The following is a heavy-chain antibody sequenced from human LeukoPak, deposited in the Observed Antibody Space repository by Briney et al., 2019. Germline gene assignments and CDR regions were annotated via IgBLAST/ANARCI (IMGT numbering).Heavy chain of an antibody. J-gene: IGHJ4*02. CDR2: IHNSGST. Sequence: SETLSLTCSVSGGSISRGSYYWNWIRQPAGKGLEWMGRIHNSGSTNYNPSLKSRVTISTDMSKNQFSLKLTSVTAADTAVYYCARQTFGVLYFDSWGQGTLAIVSS. V-gene: IGHV4-61*02. D-gene: IGHD3-10*01. CDR3: ARQTFGVLYFDS. CDR1: GGSISRGSYY.